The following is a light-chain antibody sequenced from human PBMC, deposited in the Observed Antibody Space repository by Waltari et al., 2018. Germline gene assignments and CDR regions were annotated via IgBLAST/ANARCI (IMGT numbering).Light chain of an antibody. CDR3: QVWDNYSDHWV. V-gene: IGLV3-21*04. CDR1: HIGTSS. CDR2: YDN. Sequence: SYVLTQPPSLSVAPGQTARITCGGNHIGTSSVHWCQQKAGQAPAVVISYDNDRPSGIPERFSASNSGNMATLTISRVEAGDEADYYCQVWDNYSDHWVFGGGTKLTVL. J-gene: IGLJ3*02.